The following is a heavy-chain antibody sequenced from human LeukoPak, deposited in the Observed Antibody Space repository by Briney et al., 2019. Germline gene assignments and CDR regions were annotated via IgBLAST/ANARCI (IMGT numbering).Heavy chain of an antibody. CDR3: ATFNIVVVPAVDDAFDI. V-gene: IGHV1-24*01. Sequence: ASVKVSCKVSGYTLTELSMHWVRQAPGKGLEWMGGFDPEDGETIYAQKFQGSVTMTEDTSTDTAYMELSSLRSEDTAVYYCATFNIVVVPAVDDAFDIWGQGTMVTVSS. CDR1: GYTLTELS. J-gene: IGHJ3*02. CDR2: FDPEDGET. D-gene: IGHD2-2*01.